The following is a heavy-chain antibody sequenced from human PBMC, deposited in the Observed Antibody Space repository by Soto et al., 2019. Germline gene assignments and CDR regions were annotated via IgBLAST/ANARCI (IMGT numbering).Heavy chain of an antibody. Sequence: QVQLVQSGAEVVKPGASVRLSCKASGYTFSNFYIHWVRQAPGQGLEWMAIINPNGGSTNYAQKVQGRVTTTRDTSATTVYMELSSLRSEDTAVYYCGRGLAAGDYWGQGALVTVSS. CDR3: GRGLAAGDY. CDR2: INPNGGST. CDR1: GYTFSNFY. D-gene: IGHD6-19*01. J-gene: IGHJ4*02. V-gene: IGHV1-46*03.